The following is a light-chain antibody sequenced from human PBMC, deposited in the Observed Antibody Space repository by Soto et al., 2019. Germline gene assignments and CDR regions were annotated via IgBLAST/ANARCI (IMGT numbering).Light chain of an antibody. CDR3: QESYHRPL. J-gene: IGKJ3*01. CDR2: DAY. V-gene: IGKV1-33*01. Sequence: DIQMTQSPPSLSASVGDRVTITCQASHDIGNSLNWYQDKPGQAPKLVIYDAYNLETVVPSTFSGNGYGTDFTFTISSLRPEDMATYYCQESYHRPLFGPGTMVDMK. CDR1: HDIGNS.